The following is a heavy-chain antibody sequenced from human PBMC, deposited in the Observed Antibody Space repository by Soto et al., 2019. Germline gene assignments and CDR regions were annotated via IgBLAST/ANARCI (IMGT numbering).Heavy chain of an antibody. J-gene: IGHJ4*02. CDR3: ARWPLYVGIVAYYFDY. CDR1: GGSISSSNYY. V-gene: IGHV4-39*01. D-gene: IGHD5-12*01. Sequence: SETLSLTCTVSGGSISSSNYYWGWIRQPPGKGLEWIGSIYYSGSTYYNPSLKSRVTISVDTSKNQFSLKLSSVTAADTAVYYCARWPLYVGIVAYYFDYWGQGTLVTVSS. CDR2: IYYSGST.